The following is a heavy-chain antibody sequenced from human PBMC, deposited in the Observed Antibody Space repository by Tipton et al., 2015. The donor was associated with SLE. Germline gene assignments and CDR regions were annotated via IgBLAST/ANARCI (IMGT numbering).Heavy chain of an antibody. D-gene: IGHD6-6*01. CDR2: IYYSGST. CDR1: GGSISSSSYY. J-gene: IGHJ3*02. V-gene: IGHV4-39*07. Sequence: TLSLTCTVSGGSISSSSYYWGWIRQPPGKGLEWTGSIYYSGSTYYNPSLKSRVTISVDTSKNQFSLKLSSVTAADTAVYYCARRSSSDAFDIWGQGTMVTVAS. CDR3: ARRSSSDAFDI.